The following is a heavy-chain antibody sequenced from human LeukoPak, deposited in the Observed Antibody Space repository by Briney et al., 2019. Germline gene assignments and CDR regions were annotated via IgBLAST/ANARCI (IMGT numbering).Heavy chain of an antibody. V-gene: IGHV3-23*01. Sequence: GGSLRLPCAASGFTFTSNAMNWVRQAPGKGLDWVSGISRSGSNTFYSDSAKGRFTISRDNSKNTVYLQMNSLRGEDTAVYYCARVPVSGRAVRDAFDMWGQGTMVTVSS. CDR2: ISRSGSNT. CDR3: ARVPVSGRAVRDAFDM. J-gene: IGHJ3*02. CDR1: GFTFTSNA. D-gene: IGHD5-12*01.